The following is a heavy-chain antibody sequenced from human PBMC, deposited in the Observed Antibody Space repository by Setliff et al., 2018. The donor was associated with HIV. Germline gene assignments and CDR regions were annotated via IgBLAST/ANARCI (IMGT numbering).Heavy chain of an antibody. J-gene: IGHJ6*03. Sequence: GGSLRLSCAASGFTFSTYAMSWVRQAPGKGLEWVSVISGRGDNTYYADSVKGRFTISRDNSKNMLYLQMNSLRAEDTAVYYCASSGYNYGGYYMDVWGKGTTVTVSS. V-gene: IGHV3-23*01. CDR1: GFTFSTYA. CDR2: ISGRGDNT. CDR3: ASSGYNYGGYYMDV. D-gene: IGHD5-18*01.